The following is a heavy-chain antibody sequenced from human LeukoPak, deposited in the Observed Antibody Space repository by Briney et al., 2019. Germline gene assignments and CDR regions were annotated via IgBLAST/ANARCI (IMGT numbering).Heavy chain of an antibody. Sequence: ASVKVSCKASGYTFTGYFIHWVRQAPGQGLEWMGWINPNSGGTNYAQKFQGRVTMTRDTSISTAYMELSRLRSDDTAVYYCARVLVATPDYWGQGTLVTVSS. V-gene: IGHV1-2*02. J-gene: IGHJ4*02. D-gene: IGHD5-12*01. CDR3: ARVLVATPDY. CDR1: GYTFTGYF. CDR2: INPNSGGT.